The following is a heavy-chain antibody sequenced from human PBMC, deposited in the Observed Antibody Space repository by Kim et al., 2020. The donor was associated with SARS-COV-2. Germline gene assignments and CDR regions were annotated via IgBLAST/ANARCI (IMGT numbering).Heavy chain of an antibody. D-gene: IGHD5-12*01. CDR1: GFTFSSYS. CDR2: ISSISSTI. V-gene: IGHV3-48*04. CDR3: ARDRGGYACCYYGMDV. J-gene: IGHJ6*02. Sequence: GGSLRLSCAASGFTFSSYSMNWVRQALGKGLEWVSYISSISSTIYYADSVKGRFTISRDNAKNSLYLQMNSLRAEDTGVYYCARDRGGYACCYYGMDVWGQGTTVTVSS.